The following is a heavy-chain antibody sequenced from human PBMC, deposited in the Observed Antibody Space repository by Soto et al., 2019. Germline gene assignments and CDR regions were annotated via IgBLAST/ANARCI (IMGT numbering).Heavy chain of an antibody. V-gene: IGHV4-59*01. Sequence: SETLSLTCTVSGGSISSYYWSWIRQPPGKGLEWIVYIYYSGSTNYNPSLKSRVTISVDTSKNQFSLKLSSVTAADTAVYYCARENCSGGSCPFDYWGQGTLVTVSS. CDR1: GGSISSYY. D-gene: IGHD2-15*01. CDR3: ARENCSGGSCPFDY. J-gene: IGHJ4*02. CDR2: IYYSGST.